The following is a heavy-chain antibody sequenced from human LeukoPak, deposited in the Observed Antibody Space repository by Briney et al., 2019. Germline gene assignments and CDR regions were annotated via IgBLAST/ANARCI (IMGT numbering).Heavy chain of an antibody. J-gene: IGHJ4*02. CDR3: ARAYCSSWNSVEFFDS. D-gene: IGHD6-13*01. Sequence: HPGGSLRLSCSTSGFTSSAYWMSWVRQAPGEGLEWLANIKQDGREKYYVDSVKGRFTISRDNAKNSLYLQMNSLRAEDTAVYYCARAYCSSWNSVEFFDSWGRGTLVIVSS. CDR2: IKQDGREK. V-gene: IGHV3-7*05. CDR1: GFTSSAYW.